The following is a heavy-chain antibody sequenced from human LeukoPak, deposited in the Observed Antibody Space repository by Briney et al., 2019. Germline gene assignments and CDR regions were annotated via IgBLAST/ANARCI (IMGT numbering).Heavy chain of an antibody. CDR1: GFTFDDYA. D-gene: IGHD3-10*01. V-gene: IGHV3-43D*04. J-gene: IGHJ4*02. CDR2: ISWDGGSP. CDR3: ATAYGSGSPFDY. Sequence: PGGSLGLSCAASGFTFDDYAMHWVRQAPGKGLEWVSLISWDGGSPYYADSVKGRFTISRDNSKNSLYLQMNSLRAEDTALYYCATAYGSGSPFDYWGQGTLVTVSS.